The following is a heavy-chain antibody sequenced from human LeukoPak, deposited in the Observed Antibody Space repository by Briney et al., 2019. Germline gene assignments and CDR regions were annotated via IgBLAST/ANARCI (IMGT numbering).Heavy chain of an antibody. CDR1: GGSISNSF. J-gene: IGHJ4*02. CDR3: ATAPSGCGGTCPFDC. Sequence: PSETLSLTCTVSGGSISNSFWSWIRQPAGKGLEWIRRKHSDGDTNSNPALRSRLTMSLDTSKNQFTLKLTSMTAADTAVYYCATAPSGCGGTCPFDCWGQGTLVTVAS. CDR2: KHSDGDT. D-gene: IGHD2-21*01. V-gene: IGHV4-4*07.